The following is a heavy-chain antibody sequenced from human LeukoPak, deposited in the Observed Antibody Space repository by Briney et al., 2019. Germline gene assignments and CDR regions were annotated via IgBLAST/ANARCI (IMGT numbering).Heavy chain of an antibody. D-gene: IGHD6-13*01. J-gene: IGHJ4*02. V-gene: IGHV7-4-1*02. CDR2: INTNTGNP. CDR1: GYTFTTYA. Sequence: ASVTVSCMASGYTFTTYAMNWVRQAPGQGLEWMGWINTNTGNPTYAQGFSGRFVFSLDTSVRTASLRISSLKAEDTAVYDCARGRGAVAGTGNTYYFDYWGQGTLATVSS. CDR3: ARGRGAVAGTGNTYYFDY.